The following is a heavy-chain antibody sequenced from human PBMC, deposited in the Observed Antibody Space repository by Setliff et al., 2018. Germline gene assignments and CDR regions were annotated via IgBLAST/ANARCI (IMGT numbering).Heavy chain of an antibody. V-gene: IGHV4-34*01. CDR1: GGSFSTNY. J-gene: IGHJ4*02. CDR2: INHSGST. Sequence: SLTCAVYGGSFSTNYWIWIRQPPGKGLEWIGEINHSGSTNYNPSLKSRVTISVDTSKNQFSLKLSSVTAADTALYYCTVYNTGSSKDHYWGQGTPVTVSS. CDR3: TVYNTGSSKDHY. D-gene: IGHD2-8*02.